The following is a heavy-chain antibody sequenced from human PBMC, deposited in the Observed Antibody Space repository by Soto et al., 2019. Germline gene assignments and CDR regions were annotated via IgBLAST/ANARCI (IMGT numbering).Heavy chain of an antibody. CDR2: IKEDGSEK. J-gene: IGHJ4*02. CDR1: GFTFSDFW. V-gene: IGHV3-7*02. CDR3: GRGGGWGSDY. D-gene: IGHD7-27*01. Sequence: EVQLVESGGGLVQPGGSLRLSCAASGFTFSDFWMSWVRQAPGKGLEWVANIKEDGSEKYYVDSVKGRFTISRNNAHKSLSLQMNSLRAEVTAGYYFGRGGGWGSDYWGPGSLVTVSS.